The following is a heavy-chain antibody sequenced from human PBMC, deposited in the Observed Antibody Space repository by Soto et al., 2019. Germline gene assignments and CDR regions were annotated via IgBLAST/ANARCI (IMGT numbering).Heavy chain of an antibody. D-gene: IGHD3-3*01. CDR1: GFTFSSYG. V-gene: IGHV3-33*01. Sequence: GGSLRLSCAASGFTFSSYGMHWVRQAPGKGLEWVAVIWYDGSNKYYADSVKGRFTISRDNSKNTLYLQMNSRRAEDTAVYYCARAKEGDYDFWSGYYYYYYYGMDVWGQGTTATVSS. J-gene: IGHJ6*02. CDR3: ARAKEGDYDFWSGYYYYYYYGMDV. CDR2: IWYDGSNK.